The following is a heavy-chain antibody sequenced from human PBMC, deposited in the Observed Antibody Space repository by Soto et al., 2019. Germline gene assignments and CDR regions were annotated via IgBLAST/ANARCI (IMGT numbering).Heavy chain of an antibody. D-gene: IGHD1-1*01. CDR3: ARLSVDLNDYWSLDP. Sequence: SETLSLTCTVSGGSISSYYWSWIRQPPGKGLEWIGYVSYTGSTYYNPSLQSRVTISLGTSMNRFSLKVASVTTADTAVYYCARLSVDLNDYWSLDPWGQGTLVTVSS. V-gene: IGHV4-59*13. J-gene: IGHJ5*02. CDR1: GGSISSYY. CDR2: VSYTGST.